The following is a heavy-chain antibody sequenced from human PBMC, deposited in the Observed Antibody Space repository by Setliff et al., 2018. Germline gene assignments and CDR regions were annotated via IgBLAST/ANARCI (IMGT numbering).Heavy chain of an antibody. J-gene: IGHJ5*01. CDR2: IKSTTEDAST. Sequence: PGGSLRLSCTASGITFKNAWMTWVRQAPGKGLEWVGRIKSTTEDASTDLAAAVKGRFTMSRDDSKNTVYLQMSSLKSEDTAVYYYCTTGPRDSRNYMTWLDSWGPGTLVTVSS. V-gene: IGHV3-15*01. D-gene: IGHD3-3*01. CDR3: CTTGPRDSRNYMTWLDS. CDR1: GITFKNAW.